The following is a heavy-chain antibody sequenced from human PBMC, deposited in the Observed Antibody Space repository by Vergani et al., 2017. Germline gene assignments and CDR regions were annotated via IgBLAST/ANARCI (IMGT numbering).Heavy chain of an antibody. CDR1: GFSFSRFW. J-gene: IGHJ4*02. CDR2: ISPDGSAT. CDR3: VRDIKGFDS. Sequence: EVQLVESGGGLVQPGGSLRLSCAASGFSFSRFWMSWVRQAPGKGLEWVAHISPDGSATSYVDSVKGRFTISRDNTKNSLYLQMNYLRVDDTAVYYCVRDIKGFDSWGQGTLVTVSS. V-gene: IGHV3-7*01.